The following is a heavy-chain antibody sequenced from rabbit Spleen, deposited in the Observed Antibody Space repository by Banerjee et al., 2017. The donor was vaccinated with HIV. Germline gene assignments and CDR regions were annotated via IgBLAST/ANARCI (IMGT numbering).Heavy chain of an antibody. Sequence: QEQLVESGGGLVQPEGSLTLTCTASGFSFSTSYYMCWVRQAPGKGLEWIGCINTGSVSIWYASWAKGRFTTSTTSSTTVTLQLNSLTAADTATYFCARDLNGGINSGYNVWGQGTLVTVS. J-gene: IGHJ4*02. V-gene: IGHV1S45*01. D-gene: IGHD4-2*01. CDR1: GFSFSTSYY. CDR2: INTGSVSI. CDR3: ARDLNGGINSGYNV.